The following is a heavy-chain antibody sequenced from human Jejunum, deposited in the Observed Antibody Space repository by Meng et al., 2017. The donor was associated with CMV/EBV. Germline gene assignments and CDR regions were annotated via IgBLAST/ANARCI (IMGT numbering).Heavy chain of an antibody. J-gene: IGHJ4*02. CDR3: ARDELATTL. V-gene: IGHV3-74*03. CDR1: GFSISTYW. D-gene: IGHD1-1*01. CDR2: INTDGRTT. Sequence: LTLSCEAVGFSISTYWIYWVRQVPGKGLVWVSRINTDGRTTKYADSVKGRFTISRDNAKNTVFLQMTSLRAEDSAMYYCARDELATTLWGQGTLVTVSS.